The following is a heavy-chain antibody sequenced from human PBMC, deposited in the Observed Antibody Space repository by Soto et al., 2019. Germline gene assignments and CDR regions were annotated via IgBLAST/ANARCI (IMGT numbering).Heavy chain of an antibody. Sequence: EVQLVESGGGLVQPGGSLRLSCAASGFTFSTNWMSWVRQAPGKGLEWVANIKQDGSEKYYVDSVKGRFTISRDNAKKSLYLQMNSLRAEDTAVYYCARQYYDFWSGYHYWYFDLWGRGTLVTVSS. CDR3: ARQYYDFWSGYHYWYFDL. CDR1: GFTFSTNW. CDR2: IKQDGSEK. J-gene: IGHJ2*01. V-gene: IGHV3-7*03. D-gene: IGHD3-3*01.